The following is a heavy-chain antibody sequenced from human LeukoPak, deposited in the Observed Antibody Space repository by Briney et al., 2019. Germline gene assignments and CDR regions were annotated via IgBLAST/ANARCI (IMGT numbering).Heavy chain of an antibody. CDR2: IIPIFGTA. Sequence: GASVKVSCKASGGTFSSYAISWVRQAPGQGLEWMGGIIPIFGTANYAQKFQGRVTITADESTSTAYMELSSLRSEDTAVYYCARVGWSSSARYFDYWGQGTLVTVSS. D-gene: IGHD6-6*01. V-gene: IGHV1-69*13. CDR3: ARVGWSSSARYFDY. J-gene: IGHJ4*02. CDR1: GGTFSSYA.